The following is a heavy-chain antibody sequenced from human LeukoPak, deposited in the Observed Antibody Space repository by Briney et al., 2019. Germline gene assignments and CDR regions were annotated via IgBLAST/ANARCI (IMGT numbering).Heavy chain of an antibody. CDR3: ARDKTRVFDY. J-gene: IGHJ4*02. V-gene: IGHV3-21*01. Sequence: GGSLRLSCAASGFTFSSYSMNWVRQAPGKGLEWVSSISSSSSYIYYADSVKGRFTISRDNAKNSLYLQMNSLRAGDTAVYYCARDKTRVFDYWGQGTLVTVSS. CDR2: ISSSSSYI. CDR1: GFTFSSYS.